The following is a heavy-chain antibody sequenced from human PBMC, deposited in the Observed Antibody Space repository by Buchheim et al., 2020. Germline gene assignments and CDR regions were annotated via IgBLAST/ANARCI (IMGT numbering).Heavy chain of an antibody. CDR1: GGSISSSNW. CDR2: IYHSGST. Sequence: QVLLQQWGAGLLKPSETLSLTCAVSGGSISSSNWWSWVRQPPGKGLEWIGEIYHSGSTNYNPSLKSRVTISVDKSKNQFSLKLSSVTAADTAVYYCARDRPKYCSSTSCYNGGFDYWGQGTL. CDR3: ARDRPKYCSSTSCYNGGFDY. J-gene: IGHJ4*02. D-gene: IGHD2-2*02. V-gene: IGHV4-4*02.